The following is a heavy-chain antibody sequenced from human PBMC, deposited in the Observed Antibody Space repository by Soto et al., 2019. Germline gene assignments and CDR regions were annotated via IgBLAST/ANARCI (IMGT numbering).Heavy chain of an antibody. J-gene: IGHJ4*02. Sequence: GXSLRLSCTTSGFTFSDYAMSWFRQAPVNGLEWVVFIRSKAYGGTTEYAASVKGRFTISRDDSKSIAYLQMNSLKTEDTAVYYCTRDRVPDYWGQGTLVTVSS. V-gene: IGHV3-49*03. CDR2: IRSKAYGGTT. D-gene: IGHD3-10*01. CDR3: TRDRVPDY. CDR1: GFTFSDYA.